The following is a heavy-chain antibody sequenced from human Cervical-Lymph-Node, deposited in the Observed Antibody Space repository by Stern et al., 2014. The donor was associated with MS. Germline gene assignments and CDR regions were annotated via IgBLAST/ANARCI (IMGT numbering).Heavy chain of an antibody. V-gene: IGHV1-2*06. CDR3: ARGHSGFDP. J-gene: IGHJ5*02. CDR2: IDPNSGRA. Sequence: QVQLVQSGAEVKEPGASVKVSCKASGYTFTRYYLHWVRQAPGQGLEWMGRIDPNSGRANYAQAFQGRLTMTRDTSIGTVYMELSRLKADDTAVYFCARGHSGFDPWGQGTLVTVTS. CDR1: GYTFTRYY.